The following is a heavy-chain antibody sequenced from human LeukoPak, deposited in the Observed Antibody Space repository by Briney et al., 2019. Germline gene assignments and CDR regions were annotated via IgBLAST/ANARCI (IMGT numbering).Heavy chain of an antibody. Sequence: GGSLRLSCAASGFTFSSYWMHWVRQAPGKGLVWVSRINSDGSSTSYADSVKGRFTISRDNAKNALYLQMNSLRAEDTAVYYCARDPRYYDFWSATYYYYGMDVWGQGTTVTVSS. J-gene: IGHJ6*02. D-gene: IGHD3-3*01. CDR3: ARDPRYYDFWSATYYYYGMDV. CDR2: INSDGSST. V-gene: IGHV3-74*01. CDR1: GFTFSSYW.